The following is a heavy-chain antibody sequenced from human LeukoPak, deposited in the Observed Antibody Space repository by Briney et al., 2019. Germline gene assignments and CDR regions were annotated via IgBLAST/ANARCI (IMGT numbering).Heavy chain of an antibody. CDR3: ARSAGTTGEDY. D-gene: IGHD1-7*01. J-gene: IGHJ4*02. CDR2: INPSGGST. Sequence: GASVKVSCKASGYTFTTYYMHWVRQAPGQGLDWMGIINPSGGSTSCAQKFQGRVAMTRDMSTSTVYMELSSLRSEDTAVYYCARSAGTTGEDYWGQGTLVTVSS. V-gene: IGHV1-46*01. CDR1: GYTFTTYY.